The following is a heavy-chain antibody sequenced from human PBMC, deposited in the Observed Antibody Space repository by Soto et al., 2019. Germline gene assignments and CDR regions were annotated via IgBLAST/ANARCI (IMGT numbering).Heavy chain of an antibody. V-gene: IGHV4-34*01. D-gene: IGHD4-17*01. CDR2: INHSGST. J-gene: IGHJ6*01. CDR1: GGSFSGYD. CDR3: ARGPHVDYTPIYASYVGLYV. Sequence: PSKHPALTSAGYGGSFSGYDWSWIRQPPGPGMEWIGEINHSGSTNYNPSPKSRVTISVDTSKKQFSLKLSSVTAADTAWYYCARGPHVDYTPIYASYVGLYVWGPGPSV.